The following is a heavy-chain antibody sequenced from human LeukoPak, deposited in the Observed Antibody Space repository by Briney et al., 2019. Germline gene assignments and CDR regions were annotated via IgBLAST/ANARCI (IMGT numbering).Heavy chain of an antibody. D-gene: IGHD3-22*01. V-gene: IGHV1-69*13. CDR3: ARARPIGYYYDSSGYFDD. CDR1: GGTFSSYA. CDR2: IIPIFGTA. Sequence: SVKVSCKASGGTFSSYAISWVRQAPGQGLEWMGGIIPIFGTANYAQKFQGRVTITADESTSTAYVELSSLRSEDTAVYYCARARPIGYYYDSSGYFDDWGQGTLVTVSS. J-gene: IGHJ4*02.